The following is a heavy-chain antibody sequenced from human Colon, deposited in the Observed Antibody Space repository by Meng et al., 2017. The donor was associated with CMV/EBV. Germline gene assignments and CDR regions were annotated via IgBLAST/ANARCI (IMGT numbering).Heavy chain of an antibody. CDR2: ISCNSGDT. J-gene: IGHJ4*02. V-gene: IGHV1-46*01. Sequence: QVLLVRAGDEAKEPGASVKVSCKASGYKFTNYYFHWVRQAPGQGLEWMGGISCNSGDTAYAQKFQGRFTMTRDTSTRTAYMELSSLRSEDTAVYYCSRDGPWGYGGSDYWGQGILVTVSS. CDR1: GYKFTNYY. CDR3: SRDGPWGYGGSDY. D-gene: IGHD7-27*01.